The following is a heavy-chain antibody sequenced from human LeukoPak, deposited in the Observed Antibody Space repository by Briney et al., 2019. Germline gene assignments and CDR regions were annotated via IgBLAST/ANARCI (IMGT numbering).Heavy chain of an antibody. J-gene: IGHJ3*02. D-gene: IGHD3-10*01. CDR1: GYSFSRYW. CDR2: IKQDGSQK. Sequence: GGSLRLSCSASGYSFSRYWMSWVRQAPGKGLKRVANIKQDGSQKFYVASVKGRFTISRANAKNSLYLQMNSLRAEDTAVYYCVRGDYYDSGTSFIDAFDIWGQGTRVTVSS. CDR3: VRGDYYDSGTSFIDAFDI. V-gene: IGHV3-7*01.